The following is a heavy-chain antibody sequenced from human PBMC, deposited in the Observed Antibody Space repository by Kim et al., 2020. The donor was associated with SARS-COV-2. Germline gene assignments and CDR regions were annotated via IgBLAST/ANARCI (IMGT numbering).Heavy chain of an antibody. CDR3: ARNLDGSHGGFFGY. Sequence: SETLSLTCSVSGDSITSYYWSWIRQPPGKGLEWIAFTSYSGKIAYKPSLKSRVTISMDTSKNQFSLRLTSVAAADTAVYYCARNLDGSHGGFFGYWGQGTLVTVSS. V-gene: IGHV4-59*01. CDR2: TSYSGKI. D-gene: IGHD1-26*01. J-gene: IGHJ4*02. CDR1: GDSITSYY.